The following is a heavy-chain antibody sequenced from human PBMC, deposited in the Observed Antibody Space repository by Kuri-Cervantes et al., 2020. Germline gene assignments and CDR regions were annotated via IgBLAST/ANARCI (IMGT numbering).Heavy chain of an antibody. D-gene: IGHD3-16*01. CDR3: ARVVDYCTTGYCYYMDV. V-gene: IGHV4-34*01. CDR2: INHSGST. J-gene: IGHJ6*03. Sequence: SETLSLTCAVYGGTFRGYYWTWVRQPSGKGLEWIGEINHSGSTNYNPSLKSRVTISVDTSKNQFSLKLSSVTAADTAVYYCARVVDYCTTGYCYYMDVWAKGTTVTVSS. CDR1: GGTFRGYY.